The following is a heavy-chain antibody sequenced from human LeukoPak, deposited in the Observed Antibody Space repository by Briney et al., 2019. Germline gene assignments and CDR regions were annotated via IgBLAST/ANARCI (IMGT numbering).Heavy chain of an antibody. CDR1: GYSISSGYY. D-gene: IGHD2-15*01. CDR2: IYHSGST. V-gene: IGHV4-38-2*02. J-gene: IGHJ4*02. CDR3: AREVVQVDFDY. Sequence: SETLSLTCTVSGYSISSGYYWGWIRQPPGKGLEWIGSIYHSGSTYYNPSLKSRVTISVDTPKNQFSLKLSSVTAADTAVYYCAREVVQVDFDYWGQGTLVTVSS.